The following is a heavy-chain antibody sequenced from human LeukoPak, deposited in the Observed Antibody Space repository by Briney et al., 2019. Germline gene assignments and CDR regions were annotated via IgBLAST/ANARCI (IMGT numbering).Heavy chain of an antibody. CDR2: IRYDGTDK. D-gene: IGHD3-22*01. V-gene: IGHV3-30*04. J-gene: IGHJ4*02. CDR3: AKIPAGYYDSSGLPLG. Sequence: PGRSLRLSCAGSGFTFNYFAIHWVRQAPGKGLEWVAFIRYDGTDKYYADSVKGRFTISRDNSKNTLYLQMSSLRAEDTAVYYCAKIPAGYYDSSGLPLGWGQGTLVTVSS. CDR1: GFTFNYFA.